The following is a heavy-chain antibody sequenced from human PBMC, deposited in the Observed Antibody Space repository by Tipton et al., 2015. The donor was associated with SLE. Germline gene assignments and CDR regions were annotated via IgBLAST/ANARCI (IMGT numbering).Heavy chain of an antibody. J-gene: IGHJ4*02. V-gene: IGHV4-4*07. CDR2: IYTSGST. D-gene: IGHD6-13*01. CDR3: ARQQIAAAEYYFDY. CDR1: GGSISSYY. Sequence: TLSLTCTVSGGSISSYYWSWIRQPAGKGLEWIGRIYTSGSTNYNPSLKSRVTISVDTSKNQFSLKLSSVTAADTAVYYCARQQIAAAEYYFDYWGQGTLVTVSS.